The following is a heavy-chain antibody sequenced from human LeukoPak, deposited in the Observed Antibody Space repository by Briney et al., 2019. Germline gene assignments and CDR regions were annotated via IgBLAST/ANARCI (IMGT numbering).Heavy chain of an antibody. J-gene: IGHJ2*01. Sequence: PGGSLRLSRAASGFSFDDYVMHWVRQVPGKGLKWVSLISGDGGSTYYADSVKGRFTMSRDNGKTSLYLQMNSLRTEDTALYYCAKGGFDGTGYFDLWGRGTLVTVSS. CDR3: AKGGFDGTGYFDL. D-gene: IGHD5-12*01. CDR1: GFSFDDYV. V-gene: IGHV3-43*02. CDR2: ISGDGGST.